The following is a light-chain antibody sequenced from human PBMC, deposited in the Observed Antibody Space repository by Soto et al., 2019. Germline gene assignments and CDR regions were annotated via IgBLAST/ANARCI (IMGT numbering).Light chain of an antibody. CDR2: GAS. CDR1: QSVSRY. J-gene: IGKJ2*01. Sequence: VLTQSPGTLSLSPGERATLSCRASQSVSRYLVWYQQKPGQAPRLLIYGASSRASGIPDRFSGSGSGTDFTLTINRRGPEDSEVYYCQQFDTSPYTFGQGTNLEF. V-gene: IGKV3-20*01. CDR3: QQFDTSPYT.